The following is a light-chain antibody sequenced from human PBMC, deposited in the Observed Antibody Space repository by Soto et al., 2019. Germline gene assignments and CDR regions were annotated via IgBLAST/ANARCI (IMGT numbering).Light chain of an antibody. CDR3: AAWDDSLSGPV. CDR1: SSNIGSNY. J-gene: IGLJ3*02. Sequence: QSALTQPPSASGTPGQRVTISCSGSSSNIGSNYLYWYQQLPGTAPKLLLYSNNQRPSGVPDRFSGSKSGTSASLAISGLRSEDAADYYCAAWDDSLSGPVFGGGTKLTVL. V-gene: IGLV1-47*02. CDR2: SNN.